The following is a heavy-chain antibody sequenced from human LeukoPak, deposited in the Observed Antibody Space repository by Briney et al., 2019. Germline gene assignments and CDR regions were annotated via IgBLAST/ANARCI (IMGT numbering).Heavy chain of an antibody. J-gene: IGHJ4*02. V-gene: IGHV3-30-3*01. D-gene: IGHD1-26*01. CDR2: ISYDGSNK. Sequence: PGGSLRLSCAASGFTFSSYAMHWVRQAPGKGLEWVAVISYDGSNKYYADSVKGRLTISRDNSKNTLYLQMNSLRAEDTAVYYCASSTTPTTTPYYWGQGTLVTVSS. CDR3: ASSTTPTTTPYY. CDR1: GFTFSSYA.